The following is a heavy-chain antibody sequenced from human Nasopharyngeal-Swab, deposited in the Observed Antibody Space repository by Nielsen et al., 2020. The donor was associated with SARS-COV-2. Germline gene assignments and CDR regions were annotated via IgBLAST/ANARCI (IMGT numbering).Heavy chain of an antibody. CDR2: ISSSSSTI. V-gene: IGHV3-48*01. D-gene: IGHD3-3*01. CDR1: GFTFSTYN. CDR3: AKERRATIFGAVDAFDI. J-gene: IGHJ3*02. Sequence: GESLKISCAASGFTFSTYNMNWVRQAPGKGLEWLSYISSSSSTIYYADSVKGRFTISRDNSKNTVYLQMNSLRAEDTAVYYCAKERRATIFGAVDAFDIWGQGTMVTVSP.